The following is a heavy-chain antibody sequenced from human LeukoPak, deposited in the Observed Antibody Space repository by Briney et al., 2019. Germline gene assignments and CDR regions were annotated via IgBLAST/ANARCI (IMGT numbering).Heavy chain of an antibody. Sequence: RGSLRLSCAASGFTFSTYAMNWVRQAPAKGLEWVSTIGGGGPTTDYADSVKDRSTISRDNSKNTLYLQMNGLRAEDTAVYFCARGFLGGTDQYFDSWGQGTLVTVSS. CDR1: GFTFSTYA. D-gene: IGHD6-19*01. J-gene: IGHJ4*02. CDR3: ARGFLGGTDQYFDS. CDR2: IGGGGPTT. V-gene: IGHV3-23*01.